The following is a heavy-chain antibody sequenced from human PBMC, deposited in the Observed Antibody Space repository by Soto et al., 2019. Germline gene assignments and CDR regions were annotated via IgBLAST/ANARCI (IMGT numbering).Heavy chain of an antibody. CDR3: ARLPHHMARECYFDI. CDR1: GDSISSTNYY. V-gene: IGHV4-39*01. CDR2: VHYYGST. J-gene: IGHJ4*02. D-gene: IGHD3-10*01. Sequence: QLQLQESGPGLVKPSETLSLTCTVSGDSISSTNYYWGWIRQPPGKGLEWTGIVHYYGSTYYNPSLKSRLTISVDTSQVSLKLTSVTAADTALYYCARLPHHMARECYFDIWGPGTLVTVSS.